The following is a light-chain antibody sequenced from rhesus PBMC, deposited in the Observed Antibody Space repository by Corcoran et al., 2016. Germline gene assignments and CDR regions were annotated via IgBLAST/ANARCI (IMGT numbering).Light chain of an antibody. V-gene: IGKV1-38*01. Sequence: DIQLTQSPSSLSASVGDRVTITCRASPDISSYLAWYQTKPGKAPNLLIYDASNLQRGVPSRFSGSGSGTHFTLTISSLQPGDFAVYYCQQCSSSPYSFGQGAKVEIK. CDR2: DAS. CDR1: PDISSY. CDR3: QQCSSSPYS. J-gene: IGKJ2*01.